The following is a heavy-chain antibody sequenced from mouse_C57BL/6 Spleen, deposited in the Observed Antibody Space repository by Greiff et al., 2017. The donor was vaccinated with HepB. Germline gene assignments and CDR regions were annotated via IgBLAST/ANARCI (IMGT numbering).Heavy chain of an antibody. CDR2: ISSGGDYI. CDR3: TSHPYYYAMDY. J-gene: IGHJ4*01. Sequence: EVKLMESGEGLVKPGGSLKLSCAASGFTFSSYAMSWVRQTPEKRLEWVAYISSGGDYIYYADTVKGRFTISRDNARNTLYLQMSSLKSEDTAMYYCTSHPYYYAMDYWGQGTSVTVSS. V-gene: IGHV5-9-1*02. CDR1: GFTFSSYA.